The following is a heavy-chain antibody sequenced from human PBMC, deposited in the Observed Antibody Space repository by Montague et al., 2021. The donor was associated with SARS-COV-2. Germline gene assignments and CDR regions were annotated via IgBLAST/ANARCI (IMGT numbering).Heavy chain of an antibody. D-gene: IGHD6-19*01. V-gene: IGHV3-23*03. CDR1: GFTFGNYA. Sequence: SLRLSCAASGFTFGNYAMNWVRQAPGKGLEWVSIIYSGGNTIDYAESVKGRFTISRDNSKNMLYLQMNSLSAEDTAVYYCAKELALAGQYYSYGMDVWGQGTTVTVSS. CDR3: AKELALAGQYYSYGMDV. J-gene: IGHJ6*02. CDR2: IYSGGNTI.